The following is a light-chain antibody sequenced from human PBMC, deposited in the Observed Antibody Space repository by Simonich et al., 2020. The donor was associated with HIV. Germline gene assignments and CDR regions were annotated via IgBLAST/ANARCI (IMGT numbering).Light chain of an antibody. J-gene: IGKJ2*01. Sequence: EIVLTQSPATLSLSPGERATLSCRASQRVSSYLAWYQQRPGQAPRLLIYDASHRATGIPARFSGSGSGTDFTLTISSMQSEDFAVYYCQQYNNWPYTFGQGTKLEIK. CDR3: QQYNNWPYT. V-gene: IGKV3-11*01. CDR1: QRVSSY. CDR2: DAS.